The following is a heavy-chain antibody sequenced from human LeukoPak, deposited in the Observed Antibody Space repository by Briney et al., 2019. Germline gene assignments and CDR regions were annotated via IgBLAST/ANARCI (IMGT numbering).Heavy chain of an antibody. CDR1: GYTFTAYY. V-gene: IGHV1-2*02. CDR2: INPNSGGT. J-gene: IGHJ5*02. CDR3: ARDQGNGYYINWFDP. Sequence: GASVKVSCKASGYTFTAYYVHWVRQAPGQGLEWMGWINPNSGGTNYAREFQGRVTMTRDTSISTAYMELNSLRSDDTAVYYCARDQGNGYYINWFDPWGQGTLVTVSS. D-gene: IGHD3-22*01.